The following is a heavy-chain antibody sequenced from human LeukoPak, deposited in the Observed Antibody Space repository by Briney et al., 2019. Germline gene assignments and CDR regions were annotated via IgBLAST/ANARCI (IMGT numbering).Heavy chain of an antibody. Sequence: ASVKVSCKASGYTFTSYGISWVRQAPGQGLEWMGWISAYNGNTNYAQKLQGRVTMTTDTSTSTAYMELRSLRSDDTAVYYCARVTYYGDYLNWFDPWGQGTPVTVSS. D-gene: IGHD4-17*01. V-gene: IGHV1-18*01. CDR3: ARVTYYGDYLNWFDP. CDR1: GYTFTSYG. CDR2: ISAYNGNT. J-gene: IGHJ5*02.